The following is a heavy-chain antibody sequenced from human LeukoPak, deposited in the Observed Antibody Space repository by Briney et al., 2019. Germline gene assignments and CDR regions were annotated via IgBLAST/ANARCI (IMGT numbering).Heavy chain of an antibody. J-gene: IGHJ4*02. D-gene: IGHD5-18*01. Sequence: GASVKVSCKASGYTFTGYYMHWVRQAPGQGLEWMGWINPSSGGTNYAQKFQGRVTMTRDTSISTAYMELSRLRSDDTAVYYCARVRGYSYGYLLSTFDYWGQGTLVTVSS. V-gene: IGHV1-2*02. CDR1: GYTFTGYY. CDR2: INPSSGGT. CDR3: ARVRGYSYGYLLSTFDY.